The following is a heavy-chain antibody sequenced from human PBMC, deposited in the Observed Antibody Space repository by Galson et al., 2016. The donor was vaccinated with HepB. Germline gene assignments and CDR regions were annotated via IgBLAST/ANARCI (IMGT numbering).Heavy chain of an antibody. V-gene: IGHV3-23*01. J-gene: IGHJ4*02. D-gene: IGHD6-19*01. CDR1: GFTFSSHA. Sequence: SLRLSCAASGFTFSSHAMSWVRQAPGKGLEWVSAITGSGGSAYYADSVKGRFTFYRDNPTNKLYLQMHSLRAEDTAVYYCAKRSMSAVAGSFDFWGQGTLVTVSS. CDR3: AKRSMSAVAGSFDF. CDR2: ITGSGGSA.